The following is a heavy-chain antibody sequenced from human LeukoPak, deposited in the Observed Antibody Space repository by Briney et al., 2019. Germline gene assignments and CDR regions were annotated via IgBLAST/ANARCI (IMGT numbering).Heavy chain of an antibody. V-gene: IGHV3-21*01. CDR3: ARRGGYSYGFDY. Sequence: GSLRPPFAAPGFTFISYSINWVPQASGKGLGLGSSISSSSSYIYYADSVKGRFTISRDNAKNSLYLQMNSLRAEDTAVYYCARRGGYSYGFDYWGQGTLVTVSS. CDR1: GFTFISYS. CDR2: ISSSSSYI. J-gene: IGHJ4*02. D-gene: IGHD5-18*01.